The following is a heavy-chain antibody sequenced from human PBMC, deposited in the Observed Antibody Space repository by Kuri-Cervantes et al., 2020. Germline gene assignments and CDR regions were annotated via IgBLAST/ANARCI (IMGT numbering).Heavy chain of an antibody. CDR1: GYTFTSYG. CDR2: ISAYNGNT. Sequence: ASVKVSCKASGYTFTSYGISWVRQAPGQGLERMGWISAYNGNTNYAQKLQGRVTMTTDTSTSTAYMELSSLRSEDTAVYYCARGRDPNYDFWSGPTNIVLWFDPWGQGTLVTVSS. D-gene: IGHD3-3*01. V-gene: IGHV1-18*01. CDR3: ARGRDPNYDFWSGPTNIVLWFDP. J-gene: IGHJ5*02.